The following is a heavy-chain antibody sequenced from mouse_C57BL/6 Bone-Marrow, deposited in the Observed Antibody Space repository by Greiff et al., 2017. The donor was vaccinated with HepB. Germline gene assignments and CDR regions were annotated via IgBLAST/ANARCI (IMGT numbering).Heavy chain of an antibody. CDR3: ARYCTAQATYMDY. CDR1: GFNIKYTY. CDR2: IDPANGNT. Sequence: EVQLQQSVAELVRPGASVKLSCTASGFNIKYTYMHWVKQRPEQGLEWIGRIDPANGNTKYAPKFQGKATITADTSSNTAYLQLSSLTSEDTAIYYCARYCTAQATYMDYWGQGTSVTVSS. V-gene: IGHV14-3*01. D-gene: IGHD3-2*02. J-gene: IGHJ4*01.